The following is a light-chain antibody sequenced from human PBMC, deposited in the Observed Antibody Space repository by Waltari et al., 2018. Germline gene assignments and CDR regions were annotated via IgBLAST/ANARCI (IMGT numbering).Light chain of an antibody. J-gene: IGKJ2*01. V-gene: IGKV3-15*01. CDR3: QQYGKWPPYT. Sequence: DIVLTQSPATLSVSPGDVATLSCRTSQNINHHLAWYPQKPGQTPRPRIYGASTRATGIPARFSGSGSGTEFTLTISSLQSEDFAVYYCQQYGKWPPYTFGQGSKLDIK. CDR2: GAS. CDR1: QNINHH.